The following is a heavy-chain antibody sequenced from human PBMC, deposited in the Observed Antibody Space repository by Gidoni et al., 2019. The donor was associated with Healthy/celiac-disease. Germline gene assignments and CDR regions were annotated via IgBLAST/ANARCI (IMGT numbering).Heavy chain of an antibody. J-gene: IGHJ4*02. Sequence: EVQLVESGGGLVKPGGSLRLSCAASGFTFSSYSMNWVRQAPGKGLELVSSIRSSSSYIYYADSVKGRFTISRDNAKNSLYLQMNSLRAEDTAVYYCARAKDEYYYDSSGYAAIDYWGQGTLVTVSS. CDR2: IRSSSSYI. CDR3: ARAKDEYYYDSSGYAAIDY. V-gene: IGHV3-21*01. D-gene: IGHD3-22*01. CDR1: GFTFSSYS.